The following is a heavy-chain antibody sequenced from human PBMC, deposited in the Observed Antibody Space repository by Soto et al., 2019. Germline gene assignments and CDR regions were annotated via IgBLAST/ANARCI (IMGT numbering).Heavy chain of an antibody. CDR1: GGTFSSYT. V-gene: IGHV1-69*02. J-gene: IGHJ1*01. D-gene: IGHD4-17*01. CDR3: ARGTSDGDYEYFQH. Sequence: GASVKVSCKASGGTFSSYTISWVRQAPGQGLEWMGRIIPILGIANYAQKFQGRVAITADKSTSTAYMELSSLRSQHTAVYYCARGTSDGDYEYFQHWGQGTLVTVSS. CDR2: IIPILGIA.